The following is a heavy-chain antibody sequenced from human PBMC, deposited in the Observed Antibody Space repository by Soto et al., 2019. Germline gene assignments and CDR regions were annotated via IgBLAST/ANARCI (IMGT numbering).Heavy chain of an antibody. CDR3: SFYGMDV. J-gene: IGHJ6*02. Sequence: ASVKVSCRASGYTFTGYYIHWVRQAPGQRLEWMGWINAGNGNTKYSQKFQGRVTITRDTSASTAYMELSSLRSEDTAVYYYSFYGMDVWGQGTTVTVSS. V-gene: IGHV1-3*01. D-gene: IGHD3-16*02. CDR1: GYTFTGYY. CDR2: INAGNGNT.